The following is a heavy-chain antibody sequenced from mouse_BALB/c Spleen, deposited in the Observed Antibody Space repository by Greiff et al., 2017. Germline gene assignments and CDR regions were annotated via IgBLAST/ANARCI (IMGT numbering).Heavy chain of an antibody. CDR3: ARDTRYYGSSSYAMDY. D-gene: IGHD1-1*01. Sequence: EVKLVESGGGLVKPGGSLKLSCAASGFTFSSYAMSWVRQSPEKRLEWVAEISSGGSYTYYPDTVTGRFTISRDNAKNTLYLEMSSLRSEDTAMYYCARDTRYYGSSSYAMDYWGQGTSVTVSS. J-gene: IGHJ4*01. CDR2: ISSGGSYT. V-gene: IGHV5-9-4*01. CDR1: GFTFSSYA.